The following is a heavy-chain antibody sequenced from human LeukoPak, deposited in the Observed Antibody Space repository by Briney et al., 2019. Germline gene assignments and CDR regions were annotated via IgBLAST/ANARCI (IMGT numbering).Heavy chain of an antibody. CDR1: EFSVGSNY. CDR2: IYSGGST. CDR3: ARRDIVVVVSASDY. Sequence: GGSLRLSCAASEFSVGSNYMTWVRQAPGKGLEWVSLIYSGGSTYYADSVKGRFTISRDNSKNTLYLQMNSLRAEDTAVYYCARRDIVVVVSASDYWGQGTLVTVSS. V-gene: IGHV3-66*01. D-gene: IGHD2-15*01. J-gene: IGHJ4*02.